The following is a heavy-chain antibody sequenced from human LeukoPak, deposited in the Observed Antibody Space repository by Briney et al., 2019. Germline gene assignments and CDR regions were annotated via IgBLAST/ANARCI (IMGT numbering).Heavy chain of an antibody. J-gene: IGHJ4*02. V-gene: IGHV1-18*01. CDR1: GYTFTNYG. CDR2: ISAYNGNT. Sequence: GASVKVSCKASGYTFTNYGITWVRQAPGQGLEWMEWISAYNGNTRYAQKFQSRVTMTTDTSTSTAYLELRRLRSDDTAIYYCARDYSHYCSSTSCSFYFDYWGQGTLVTVSS. CDR3: ARDYSHYCSSTSCSFYFDY. D-gene: IGHD2-2*01.